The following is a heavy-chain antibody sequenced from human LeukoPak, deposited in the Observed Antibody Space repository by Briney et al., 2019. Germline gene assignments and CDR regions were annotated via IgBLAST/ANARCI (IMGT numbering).Heavy chain of an antibody. D-gene: IGHD1-26*01. J-gene: IGHJ4*02. Sequence: PGASLRLSCAASGFTFSSYAMSWVRQAPGKGLECVSAISGSGGSTYYADSVKGRFTISRDNSKNTLYLQMNSLRAEDTAVYYCAKPYYGGSYYFYWGQGTLVTVSS. CDR2: ISGSGGST. CDR1: GFTFSSYA. V-gene: IGHV3-23*01. CDR3: AKPYYGGSYYFY.